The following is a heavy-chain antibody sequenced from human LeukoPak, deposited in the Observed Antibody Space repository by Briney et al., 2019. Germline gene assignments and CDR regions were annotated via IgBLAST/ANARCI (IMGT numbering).Heavy chain of an antibody. V-gene: IGHV3-9*01. CDR3: AKDSGYSSGQGYFDY. Sequence: GGSLRLSCAASGFTFDDYAMHWVRQAPGKGLEWVSGISWNSGSIGYADSVKGRFTISRDNAKNSLYLQMNSLRAEDTALYYCAKDSGYSSGQGYFDYWGQGTLVTVSS. CDR1: GFTFDDYA. CDR2: ISWNSGSI. J-gene: IGHJ4*02. D-gene: IGHD6-19*01.